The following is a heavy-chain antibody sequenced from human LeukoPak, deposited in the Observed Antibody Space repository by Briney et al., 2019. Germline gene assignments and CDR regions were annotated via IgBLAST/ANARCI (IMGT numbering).Heavy chain of an antibody. CDR3: ARGKMITVTTRAFDI. D-gene: IGHD4-11*01. V-gene: IGHV1-18*01. J-gene: IGHJ3*02. Sequence: ASVKVSCKASGYTFTSYGISWVRQAPGHGLEWMGWISAYNGDTNYAQKVQGRVIMTTDTSTSTAYMELRSLRSDDTAVYYCARGKMITVTTRAFDIWGQGTMVTVSS. CDR2: ISAYNGDT. CDR1: GYTFTSYG.